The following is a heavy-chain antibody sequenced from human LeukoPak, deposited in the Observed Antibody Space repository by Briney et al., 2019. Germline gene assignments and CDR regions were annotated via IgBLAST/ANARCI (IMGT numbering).Heavy chain of an antibody. J-gene: IGHJ5*02. CDR1: GGSISSSSYY. V-gene: IGHV4-39*01. CDR3: ARHSVSSFNWFDP. Sequence: PSETLSLTCTVSGGSISSSSYYWGWIRQPPGKGLEWIGSIYYSGSTYYNPPLKSRVTISVDTSKNQFSLKLSSVTAADTAVYYCARHSVSSFNWFDPWGQGTLVTVSS. D-gene: IGHD6-13*01. CDR2: IYYSGST.